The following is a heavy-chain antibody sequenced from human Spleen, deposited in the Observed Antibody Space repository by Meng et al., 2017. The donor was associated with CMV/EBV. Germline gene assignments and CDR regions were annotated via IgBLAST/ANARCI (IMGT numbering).Heavy chain of an antibody. CDR2: INPNSGGT. V-gene: IGHV1-2*02. Sequence: ASVKVSCKASGYIFVDYYIHWVRQAPGQGLEWMGWINPNSGGTNYAQKFQGRVTMTRDTSISTAYMELSRLRSDDTAVYYCARESRGGPAAIAYWGQGTLVTVSS. J-gene: IGHJ4*02. D-gene: IGHD2-2*02. CDR1: GYIFVDYY. CDR3: ARESRGGPAAIAY.